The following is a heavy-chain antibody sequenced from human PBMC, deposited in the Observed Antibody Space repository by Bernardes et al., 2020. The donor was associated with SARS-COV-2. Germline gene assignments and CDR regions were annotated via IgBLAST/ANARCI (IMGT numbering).Heavy chain of an antibody. Sequence: GWSLRLSCAASGFTFSSYSMNWVRQAPGKGLEWVSYISSSSSTIYYADSVKGRFTISRDNAKNSLYLQMNSLRAEDTAVYYCARDGNNPHYYYYYYMDVWGKGTTVTVSS. CDR2: ISSSSSTI. D-gene: IGHD1-1*01. CDR1: GFTFSSYS. J-gene: IGHJ6*03. CDR3: ARDGNNPHYYYYYYMDV. V-gene: IGHV3-48*04.